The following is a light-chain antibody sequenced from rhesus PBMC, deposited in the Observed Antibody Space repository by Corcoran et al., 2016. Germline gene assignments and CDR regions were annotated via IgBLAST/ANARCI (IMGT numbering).Light chain of an antibody. V-gene: IGLV2S7*01. CDR1: SSDIGAYNY. J-gene: IGLJ6*01. CDR2: GVS. Sequence: QSAPTQPPSVSGSPGQSVTISCTGTSSDIGAYNYVSWYQQHPGKAPKLLIYGVSYRPSGVSTHFSGSKSGYTASLTISGLQAEDEADYYCCSFTTSSTYVFGGGTKLTVL. CDR3: CSFTTSSTYV.